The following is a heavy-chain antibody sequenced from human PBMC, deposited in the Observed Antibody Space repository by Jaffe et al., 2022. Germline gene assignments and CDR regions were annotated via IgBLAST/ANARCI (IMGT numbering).Heavy chain of an antibody. J-gene: IGHJ4*02. V-gene: IGHV3-48*01. CDR1: GFTFSSYS. CDR3: ARGLGIAARPDIQYYFDY. Sequence: EVQLVESGGGLVQPGGSLRLSCAASGFTFSSYSMNWVRQAPGKGLEWVSYISSSSSTIYYADSVKGRFTISRDNAKNSLYLQMNSLRAEDTAVYYCARGLGIAARPDIQYYFDYWGQGTLVTVSS. CDR2: ISSSSSTI. D-gene: IGHD6-6*01.